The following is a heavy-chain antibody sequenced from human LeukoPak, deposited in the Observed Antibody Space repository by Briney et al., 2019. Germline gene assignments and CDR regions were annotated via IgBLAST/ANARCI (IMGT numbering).Heavy chain of an antibody. CDR1: GFTFSNAW. J-gene: IGHJ4*02. CDR3: TTSRSYYDILTGLWGHNY. CDR2: TKSKTDGGTT. V-gene: IGHV3-15*01. Sequence: GGSLRLSCAASGFTFSNAWMSWVRQAPGKGLEWVGRTKSKTDGGTTDYAAPVKGRFTISRDDSKNTLYLQMNSQKTEDTAVYYCTTSRSYYDILTGLWGHNYWGQGTLVTVSS. D-gene: IGHD3-9*01.